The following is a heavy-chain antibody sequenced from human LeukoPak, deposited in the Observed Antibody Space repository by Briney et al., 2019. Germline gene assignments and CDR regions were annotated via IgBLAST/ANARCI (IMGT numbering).Heavy chain of an antibody. D-gene: IGHD2/OR15-2a*01. CDR1: GLTFDDYA. Sequence: GRSLRLSCAVSGLTFDDYAMHWVRQVPGKGLEWVSGISWNSDTIDLADSVKGRFTISRDNAKNSLYLQMKSLRAEDTAVYYCARGKTSQNIVTRKTYNWFDPWGQGTLVTVSS. J-gene: IGHJ5*02. CDR3: ARGKTSQNIVTRKTYNWFDP. CDR2: ISWNSDTI. V-gene: IGHV3-9*01.